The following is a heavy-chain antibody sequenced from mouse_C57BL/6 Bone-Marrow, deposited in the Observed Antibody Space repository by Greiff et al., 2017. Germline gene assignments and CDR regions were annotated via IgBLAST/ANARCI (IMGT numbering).Heavy chain of an antibody. J-gene: IGHJ4*01. CDR2: IAPSASYT. CDR3: ARSGLTREVAMDY. Sequence: QVQLQQPGAELVRPGPSVKLSCKASGYTFTSYWMHWVKPRPGQGLEWIGVIAPSASYTNYHQKFNGKATLTVDTSSSTAYMQRSSLTSEDAAVYYGARSGLTREVAMDYWGQGTSVTVSA. D-gene: IGHD3-1*01. V-gene: IGHV1-59*01. CDR1: GYTFTSYW.